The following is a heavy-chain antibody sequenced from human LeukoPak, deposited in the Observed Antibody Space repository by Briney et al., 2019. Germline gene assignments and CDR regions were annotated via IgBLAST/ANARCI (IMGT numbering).Heavy chain of an antibody. V-gene: IGHV4-34*01. CDR3: ARGAPKEIQLWLRLRGVAFDI. J-gene: IGHJ3*02. CDR2: INHSGST. Sequence: SGTLSLTCAVYGGSFSGYYWSWIRQPPGKGLEWIGEINHSGSTNYNPSLKSRVTISVDTSKNQFSLKLNSVTAADTAVYHCARGAPKEIQLWLRLRGVAFDIWGQGTMVTVSS. D-gene: IGHD5-18*01. CDR1: GGSFSGYY.